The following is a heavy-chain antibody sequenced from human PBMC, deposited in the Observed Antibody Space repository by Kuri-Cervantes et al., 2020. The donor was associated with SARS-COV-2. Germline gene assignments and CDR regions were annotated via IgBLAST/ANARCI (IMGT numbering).Heavy chain of an antibody. V-gene: IGHV4-34*01. CDR3: ARQMMSSITIFGVVITRNWFDP. Sequence: GSLRLSCAVYGGSFSGYFWSWIRQSPGKGLEWIGEINYIGSTNYNPSLKSRVTISVDTSKNQFSLKLSSVTAADTAVYYCARQMMSSITIFGVVITRNWFDPWGQGTLVTVSS. D-gene: IGHD3-3*01. CDR2: INYIGST. J-gene: IGHJ5*02. CDR1: GGSFSGYF.